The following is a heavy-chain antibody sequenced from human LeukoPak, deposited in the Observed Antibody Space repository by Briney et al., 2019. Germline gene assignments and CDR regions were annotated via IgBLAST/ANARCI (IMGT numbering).Heavy chain of an antibody. V-gene: IGHV3-7*01. D-gene: IGHD6-6*01. Sequence: GGSLRLSCAASGFTFSSYWMSWVRQAPGKGLEWVANINQDGSVKYYVDTMKGRFTISRDNAQKSLFLQMNSLRADDTAVYYCARVGYSSSCFDYWGQGTVVTV. CDR2: INQDGSVK. J-gene: IGHJ4*02. CDR1: GFTFSSYW. CDR3: ARVGYSSSCFDY.